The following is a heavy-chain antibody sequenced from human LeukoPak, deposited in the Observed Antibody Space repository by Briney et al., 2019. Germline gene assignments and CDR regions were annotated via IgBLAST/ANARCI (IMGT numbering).Heavy chain of an antibody. CDR2: IYYSGST. Sequence: SETLSLTCTVSGGSISSGGYYWSWIRQHPGKGLEWIGYIYYSGSTYYNPSLKSRVTISVDRSKNQFSLKLSSVTAADTAVYYCARDGSIRGYYYGMDVWGQGTTVTVSS. J-gene: IGHJ6*02. CDR3: ARDGSIRGYYYGMDV. V-gene: IGHV4-31*03. CDR1: GGSISSGGYY. D-gene: IGHD1-26*01.